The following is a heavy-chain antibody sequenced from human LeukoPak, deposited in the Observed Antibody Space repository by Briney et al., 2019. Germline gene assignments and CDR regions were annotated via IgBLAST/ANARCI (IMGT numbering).Heavy chain of an antibody. CDR1: GFTFSSYS. V-gene: IGHV3-21*01. CDR2: ISSSSSYI. CDR3: AREQVTMVRGVIASGFDY. Sequence: GGSLRLSCAASGFTFSSYSMNWVRQAPGKGLEWVSSISSSSSYIYYADSVKGRFTISRDNAKNSLYLQMNSLRAEDTAVYYCAREQVTMVRGVIASGFDYWGQGTLVTVSS. D-gene: IGHD3-10*01. J-gene: IGHJ4*02.